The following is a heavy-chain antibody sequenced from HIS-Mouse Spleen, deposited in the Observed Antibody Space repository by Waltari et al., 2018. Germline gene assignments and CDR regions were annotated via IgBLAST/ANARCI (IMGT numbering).Heavy chain of an antibody. J-gene: IGHJ2*01. Sequence: QLQLQESGPGLVKPSETLSLTCTPPGRPISTRSHYWGWIRQPPGKGLEWVGSIDYSGSTYYNPSLKSRVTISVDTSKNQFSLKLSSVTAADTAVYYCAREIPYSSSWYDWYFDLWGRGTLVTVSS. CDR3: AREIPYSSSWYDWYFDL. D-gene: IGHD6-13*01. V-gene: IGHV4-39*07. CDR2: IDYSGST. CDR1: GRPISTRSHY.